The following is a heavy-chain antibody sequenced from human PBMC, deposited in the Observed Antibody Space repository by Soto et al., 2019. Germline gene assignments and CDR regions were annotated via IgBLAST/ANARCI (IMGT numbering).Heavy chain of an antibody. J-gene: IGHJ3*02. CDR2: IFYSGST. Sequence: VQLQESGPGLVKPSETLSLTCTVSGGPITSYYWNWIRQPPGKRPEWIGYIFYSGSTKYNPSLQSRVTMSVDTSKSQFSLKLRSVTAADTAVYYCVQRDDAFDIWGQGTTVIVSS. CDR3: VQRDDAFDI. CDR1: GGPITSYY. V-gene: IGHV4-59*01.